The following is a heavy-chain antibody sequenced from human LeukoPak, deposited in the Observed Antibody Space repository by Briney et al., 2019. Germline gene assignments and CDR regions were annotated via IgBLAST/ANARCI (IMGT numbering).Heavy chain of an antibody. CDR1: GYTFTSYY. J-gene: IGHJ5*02. CDR2: INPSGGST. Sequence: ASVKVSCKASGYTFTSYYMHWVRQAPGQGLEWMGIINPSGGSTSYAQKFQGRVTMTRDTSTSTVYMELSSLRSEDTAVYYCARDYYGSGSLRGKWFDHWGQGTLVTVSS. D-gene: IGHD3-10*01. V-gene: IGHV1-46*01. CDR3: ARDYYGSGSLRGKWFDH.